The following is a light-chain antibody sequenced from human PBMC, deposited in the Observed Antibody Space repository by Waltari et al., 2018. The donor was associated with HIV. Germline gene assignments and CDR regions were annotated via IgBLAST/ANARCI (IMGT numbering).Light chain of an antibody. Sequence: ENVLTQSPGTLSLSPGDTATLSCRASQSVTTNFLAWYQQKPGQAPRLLSYGGSNRATGISDRFSGSGSETDFTLTISRLEPEDFAVYYCHQYSSSYQTFGQGTKVEI. CDR3: HQYSSSYQT. J-gene: IGKJ1*01. CDR1: QSVTTNF. V-gene: IGKV3-20*01. CDR2: GGS.